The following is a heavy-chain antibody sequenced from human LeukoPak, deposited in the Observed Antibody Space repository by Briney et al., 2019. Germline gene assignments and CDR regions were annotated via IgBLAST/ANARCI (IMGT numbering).Heavy chain of an antibody. CDR1: GFDLSNYA. V-gene: IGHV3-48*02. CDR3: ARDVARRVGVDF. Sequence: GGSLRLSCAASGFDLSNYAMNWVRQAPGKGREWISYIGIIGTVSYYADSVKGRFTISRDSAKNSLYLQMNSLRDEDTAVYYCARDVARRVGVDFWGQGTLVTVSS. J-gene: IGHJ4*02. D-gene: IGHD2-2*01. CDR2: IGIIGTVS.